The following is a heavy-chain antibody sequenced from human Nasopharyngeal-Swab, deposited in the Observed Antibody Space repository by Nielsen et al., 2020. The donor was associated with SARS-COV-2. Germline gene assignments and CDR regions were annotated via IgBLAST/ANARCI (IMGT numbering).Heavy chain of an antibody. CDR2: ITPNGGGI. D-gene: IGHD1-26*01. CDR3: VRGRERAYDY. Sequence: GGSLRLSCSASAFTFNTYWLNCALLAPGMGQHWVPNITPNGGGITYVDSVKGRFTISRDNAKNSLYLQMNSLRAEDTAVYYCVRGRERAYDYWGQGTLVTVS. V-gene: IGHV3-7*03. J-gene: IGHJ4*02. CDR1: AFTFNTYW.